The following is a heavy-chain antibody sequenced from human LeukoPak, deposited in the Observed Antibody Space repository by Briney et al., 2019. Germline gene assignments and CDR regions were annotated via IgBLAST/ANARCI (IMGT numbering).Heavy chain of an antibody. V-gene: IGHV4-59*01. Sequence: SETLSLTCTVSGGSISSYYWSWIRQPPGKGLEWIGYIYYSGNTNYNPSLKSRVTISLDTSKNQFSLKLSSVTAADTAVYYCAGAVVITSAEYFQYWGQGTLVTVSS. CDR2: IYYSGNT. CDR1: GGSISSYY. CDR3: AGAVVITSAEYFQY. J-gene: IGHJ1*01. D-gene: IGHD3-22*01.